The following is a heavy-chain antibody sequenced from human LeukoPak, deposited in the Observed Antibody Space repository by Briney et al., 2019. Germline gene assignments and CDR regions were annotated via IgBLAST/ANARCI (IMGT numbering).Heavy chain of an antibody. CDR1: GFTFSSYS. V-gene: IGHV3-21*01. Sequence: GGSLRLSCAASGFTFSSYSMNWVRQAPGKGLEWVSSISSSSSYIYYADSVKGRFTISRDNAKNSLYLQMNSLRAEGTAVYYCARASALGYCSGGSCYVHFQHWGQGTLVTVSS. CDR2: ISSSSSYI. CDR3: ARASALGYCSGGSCYVHFQH. D-gene: IGHD2-15*01. J-gene: IGHJ1*01.